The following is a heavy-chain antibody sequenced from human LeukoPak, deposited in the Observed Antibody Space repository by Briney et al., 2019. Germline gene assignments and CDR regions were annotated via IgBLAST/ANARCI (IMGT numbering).Heavy chain of an antibody. CDR3: ARDSGTTGEVKFDP. V-gene: IGHV4-4*07. J-gene: IGHJ5*02. CDR1: GGSISSYY. Sequence: PSETLSLTCTASGGSISSYYLSWIRQPAGKGLEWIGRIYSSGTNYNPSLKSRVTMSADTSRNQVSLTLSSVTAADTAVYYCARDSGTTGEVKFDPWGQGTLVTVSS. D-gene: IGHD3-10*01. CDR2: IYSSGT.